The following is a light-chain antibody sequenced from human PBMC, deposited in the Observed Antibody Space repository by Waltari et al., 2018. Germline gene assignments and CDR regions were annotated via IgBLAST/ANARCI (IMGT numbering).Light chain of an antibody. CDR1: QTILYSSSNKNY. Sequence: DIVMTQSPDSLTVSLGERATINCKSSQTILYSSSNKNYLAWYQQKPRQPPKLLISWASTRESGVPDRFSGTWSGTDFTLTISRLQAEDVAVYYCQQYFKTPLTFGGGTKVEIK. V-gene: IGKV4-1*01. J-gene: IGKJ4*01. CDR3: QQYFKTPLT. CDR2: WAS.